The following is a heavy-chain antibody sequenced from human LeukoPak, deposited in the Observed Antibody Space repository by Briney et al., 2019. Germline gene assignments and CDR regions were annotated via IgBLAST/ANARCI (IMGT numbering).Heavy chain of an antibody. D-gene: IGHD2-15*01. J-gene: IGHJ6*02. CDR1: GGSISSYY. CDR3: ARASPCGGSCYYYGTDV. V-gene: IGHV4-4*07. Sequence: SETLSLTCTVSGGSISSYYWSWIRQPAGKGLEWIGRIYTSGSTNYNPSLKSRVTMSVDTSKNQFSLKLSSVTAADTAVYYCARASPCGGSCYYYGTDVWGQGTTVPVSS. CDR2: IYTSGST.